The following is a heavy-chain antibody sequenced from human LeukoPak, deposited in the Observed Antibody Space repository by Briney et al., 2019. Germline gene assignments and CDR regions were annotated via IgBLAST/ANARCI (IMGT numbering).Heavy chain of an antibody. CDR2: IKNDGSVK. V-gene: IGHV3-7*05. CDR1: GFSFDNYW. CDR3: TRARDAD. Sequence: GGSLRLSCEASGFSFDNYWMSWVRQAPGKALEWVANIKNDGSVKSYVDSVKGRFTISRDDAKNSVFLQMNSLRVDDTAVYYCTRARDADWGQGTLVTVSS. D-gene: IGHD5-24*01. J-gene: IGHJ4*02.